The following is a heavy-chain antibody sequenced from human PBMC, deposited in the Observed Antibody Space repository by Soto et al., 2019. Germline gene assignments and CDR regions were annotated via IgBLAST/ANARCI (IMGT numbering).Heavy chain of an antibody. CDR2: IIPIFGTA. V-gene: IGHV1-69*13. CDR1: GGTFSSYA. D-gene: IGHD2-21*02. CDR3: ARAPLVVVTARGYYFDY. J-gene: IGHJ4*02. Sequence: SVKVSCKASGGTFSSYAISWVRQAPGQGLEWMGGIIPIFGTANYAQKFQGRVTITADESTSTAYMELSSLRSEDTAVYYCARAPLVVVTARGYYFDYWGQGTLVTVSS.